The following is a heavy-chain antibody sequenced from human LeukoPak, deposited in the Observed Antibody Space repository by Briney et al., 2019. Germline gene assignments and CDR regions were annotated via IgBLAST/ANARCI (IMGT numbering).Heavy chain of an antibody. CDR3: ARHPSRTTVTHCSFDD. CDR2: MYYSGST. V-gene: IGHV4-39*01. D-gene: IGHD4-11*01. CDR1: GGSISTSSYQ. Sequence: SETLSLTCTVSGGSISTSSYQWGWIRQPPGNGLEWIGSMYYSGSTYYNPSLKSRVTMSVDTSKNQLSLKLSSVTAADTAVYFCARHPSRTTVTHCSFDDWGQGTLVTVSS. J-gene: IGHJ4*02.